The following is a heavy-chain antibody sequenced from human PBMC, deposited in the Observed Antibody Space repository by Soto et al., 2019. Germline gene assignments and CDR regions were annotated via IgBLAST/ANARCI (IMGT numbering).Heavy chain of an antibody. CDR2: INAGNGNT. CDR3: ARGPGGPDGPGDY. CDR1: GYTFTSYA. V-gene: IGHV1-3*01. J-gene: IGHJ4*02. D-gene: IGHD2-15*01. Sequence: QVQLVQSGAEVKKPGASVKVSCKASGYTFTSYAMHWVRQAPGQRLEWMGWINAGNGNTKYSQKFQDRVTITRDTSASPDKMELSSLRSEDTAVYYCARGPGGPDGPGDYWGQGTLVTVSS.